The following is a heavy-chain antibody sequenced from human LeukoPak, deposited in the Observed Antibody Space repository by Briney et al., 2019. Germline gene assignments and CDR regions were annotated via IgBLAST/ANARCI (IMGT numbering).Heavy chain of an antibody. V-gene: IGHV4-59*08. CDR1: GGSISGYY. J-gene: IGHJ5*02. Sequence: PSETLSLTCTVSGGSISGYYWSWIRQPPGKELEWIGYLQYSGSTNYNASLKSRVTMSIDTSKNQFSLNLRSVTAADTAVYSCARHKLESGYSNGWLGWFDPWGQGTLVTVSS. CDR2: LQYSGST. CDR3: ARHKLESGYSNGWLGWFDP. D-gene: IGHD6-19*01.